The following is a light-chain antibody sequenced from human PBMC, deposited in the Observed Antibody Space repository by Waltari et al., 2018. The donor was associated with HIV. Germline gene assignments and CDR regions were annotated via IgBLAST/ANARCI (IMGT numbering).Light chain of an antibody. CDR1: SGSVSTSYY. CDR3: VLYMGSGIPM. CDR2: ATN. J-gene: IGLJ3*02. V-gene: IGLV8-61*01. Sequence: QTVVTPEPSLSVSPGGTITLTCCLNSGSVSTSYYPSWYQQTPGQAPRTLVYATNTRSSGVPDRFSGTILGNKAALTISGAQADDDSAFYCVLYMGSGIPMFGGGTKLTVL.